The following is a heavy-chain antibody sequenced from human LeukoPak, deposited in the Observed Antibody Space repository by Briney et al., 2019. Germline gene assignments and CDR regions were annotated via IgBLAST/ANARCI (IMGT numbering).Heavy chain of an antibody. J-gene: IGHJ6*02. CDR2: MNPNSGNT. CDR3: AIPGIAAAANYGMDV. Sequence: ASVKVSCMASGYTFTSYDINWVRQATGHGLEWMGWMNPNSGNTGYAQKFQGRVTMTRNTSISTAYMELSSLRSEDTAVYYCAIPGIAAAANYGMDVWGQGTTVTVSS. D-gene: IGHD6-13*01. CDR1: GYTFTSYD. V-gene: IGHV1-8*01.